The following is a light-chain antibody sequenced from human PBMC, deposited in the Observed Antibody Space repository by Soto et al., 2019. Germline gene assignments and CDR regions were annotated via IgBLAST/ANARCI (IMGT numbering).Light chain of an antibody. CDR3: PHSVTRPLP. J-gene: IGKJ4*01. Sequence: RASHSVSNFLAWYQHKPGQAPRLLIYDASIRAAGVPARFSGSRSGAEFTLTISSLQSEDFAVSSCPHSVTRPLPFGGGTKVDI. CDR2: DAS. V-gene: IGKV3D-15*01. CDR1: HSVSNF.